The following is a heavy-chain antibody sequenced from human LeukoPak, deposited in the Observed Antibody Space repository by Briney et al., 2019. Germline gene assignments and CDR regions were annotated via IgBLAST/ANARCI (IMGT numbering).Heavy chain of an antibody. CDR2: IHYTGTS. V-gene: IGHV4-59*08. CDR1: DGSISGYY. J-gene: IGHJ2*01. Sequence: SETLSLTCTVSDGSISGYYWGWIRQAPGRGLEWIAYIHYTGTSNYNPSLKSRAAISVDTSTNQFFLKLTSVTAADTAMYYCARHITNSGSAFDLWGRGTLVTVSS. CDR3: ARHITNSGSAFDL. D-gene: IGHD3-10*01.